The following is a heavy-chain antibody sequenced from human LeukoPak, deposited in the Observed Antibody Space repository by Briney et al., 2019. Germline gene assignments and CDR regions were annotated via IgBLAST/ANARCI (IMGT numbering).Heavy chain of an antibody. CDR3: ARWSRWELPNFDY. V-gene: IGHV4-61*02. CDR2: IYTSGTT. Sequence: SQTLSLTCSVSGGSIISGSYYWSWIRQPAGKGLEWIGRIYTSGTTNYNPSLKSRVTISVDTSKNQFSLKLSSVTAADTAVYYCARWSRWELPNFDYWGQGTLVTVSS. J-gene: IGHJ4*02. D-gene: IGHD1-26*01. CDR1: GGSIISGSYY.